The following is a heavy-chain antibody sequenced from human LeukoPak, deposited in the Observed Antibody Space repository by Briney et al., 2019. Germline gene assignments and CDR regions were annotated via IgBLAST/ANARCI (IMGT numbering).Heavy chain of an antibody. CDR2: ISPYNGNT. J-gene: IGHJ4*02. V-gene: IGHV1-18*01. D-gene: IGHD5-12*01. Sequence: ASVKVSCKASGYTFTNYGISWVRQAPGQGPEWMGWISPYNGNTNYAQKFQGRVTMTTDTSTYTAYMELRSLRSDDTAVYYCARGTYSGYDPKDLNFWGQGTLVTVSS. CDR3: ARGTYSGYDPKDLNF. CDR1: GYTFTNYG.